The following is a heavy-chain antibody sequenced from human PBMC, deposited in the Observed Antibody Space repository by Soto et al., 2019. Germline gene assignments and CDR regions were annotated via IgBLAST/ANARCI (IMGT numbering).Heavy chain of an antibody. CDR1: GGSFTGNY. Sequence: SETLSLTCAVYGGSFTGNYRSWIRKPPGKGLEWIGEVNDSGSTNFNPSLKSRVTRSVDTSKKQFTLKLTSVTAADTAVYYCATDSATSYFGMDGWGQVTTVIVSS. D-gene: IGHD1-26*01. CDR2: VNDSGST. CDR3: ATDSATSYFGMDG. V-gene: IGHV4-34*01. J-gene: IGHJ6*02.